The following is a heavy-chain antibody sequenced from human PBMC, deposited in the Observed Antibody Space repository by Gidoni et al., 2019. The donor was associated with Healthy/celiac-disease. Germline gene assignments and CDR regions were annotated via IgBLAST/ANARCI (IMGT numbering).Heavy chain of an antibody. CDR2: TFHGGST. Sequence: QVQLQYSGPGLVKPSETLSLTCAVPGYSISTGYYSGWIRQPPGKGLELIGSTFHGGSTYYNPSVKSRVNISVDTSKNKFSRELSSVTAADTAVYYCARVLDYYDSSGPWFDPWGQGTLVTVSS. J-gene: IGHJ5*02. V-gene: IGHV4-38-2*01. CDR3: ARVLDYYDSSGPWFDP. CDR1: GYSISTGYY. D-gene: IGHD3-22*01.